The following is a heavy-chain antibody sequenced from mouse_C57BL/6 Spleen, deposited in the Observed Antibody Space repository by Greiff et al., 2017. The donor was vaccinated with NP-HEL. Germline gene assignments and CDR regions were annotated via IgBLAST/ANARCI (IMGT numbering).Heavy chain of an antibody. J-gene: IGHJ1*03. CDR3: ARDAYYYGSYYWYFDV. V-gene: IGHV7-1*01. D-gene: IGHD1-1*01. CDR2: SRNKANDYTT. Sequence: EVKVVESGGGLVQSGRSLRLSCATSGFTFSDFYMEWVRQAPGKGLEWIAASRNKANDYTTEYSASVKGRFIVSRDTSQSILYLQMNALRAEDTAIYYCARDAYYYGSYYWYFDVWGTGTTVTVSS. CDR1: GFTFSDFY.